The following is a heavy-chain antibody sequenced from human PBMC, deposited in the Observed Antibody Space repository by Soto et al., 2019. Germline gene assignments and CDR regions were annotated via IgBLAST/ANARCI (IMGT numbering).Heavy chain of an antibody. CDR1: GFTFSSYS. J-gene: IGHJ4*02. CDR3: ASGQGRSG. V-gene: IGHV3-21*01. Sequence: EVQLVESGEGLVKPGGCLRLSCAASGFTFSSYSMNWVRKAPGKGLEWVSSISSSSSYIYYADSVKGRFTISRDNAKNSLYLQMNSLRAEDTAVYYCASGQGRSGWGQGTLVTVSS. CDR2: ISSSSSYI. D-gene: IGHD3-3*01.